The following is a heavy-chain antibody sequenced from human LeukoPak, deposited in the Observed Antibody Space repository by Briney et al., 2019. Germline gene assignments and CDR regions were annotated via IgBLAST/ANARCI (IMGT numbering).Heavy chain of an antibody. D-gene: IGHD5-24*01. V-gene: IGHV3-48*02. Sequence: GGSLRLSCTASGFTFSTYSMNWVRQAPGKGLEWVSYISSSSSTIYYADSVKGRFTISRDNAKNSLYLQMNSLRDEDTAVYYCARASCQRWLQLGGDWGEGALVTVSS. CDR3: ARASCQRWLQLGGD. CDR2: ISSSSSTI. J-gene: IGHJ4*02. CDR1: GFTFSTYS.